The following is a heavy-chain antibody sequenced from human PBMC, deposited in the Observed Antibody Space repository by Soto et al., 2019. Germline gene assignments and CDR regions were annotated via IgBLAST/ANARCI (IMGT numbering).Heavy chain of an antibody. CDR3: AKAYCGGNCYYQIYY. V-gene: IGHV3-23*01. D-gene: IGHD2-21*02. CDR2: ISGSGGNT. CDR1: GFTFSNDA. J-gene: IGHJ4*02. Sequence: PGGSLRLSGAASGFTFSNDAMSWVRQAPGKGLEWVSGISGSGGNTYYADSVKGRFTISRDNSKNTLYLQMNSLRAEDTAVYYCAKAYCGGNCYYQIYYWGQGTLVTVSS.